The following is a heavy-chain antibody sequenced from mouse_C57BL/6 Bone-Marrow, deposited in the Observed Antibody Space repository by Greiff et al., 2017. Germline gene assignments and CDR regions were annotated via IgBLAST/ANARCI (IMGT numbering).Heavy chain of an antibody. CDR2: IDPSDSYT. D-gene: IGHD1-1*01. J-gene: IGHJ2*01. CDR3: ARITTVVADY. V-gene: IGHV1-59*01. CDR1: GYTFTSYW. Sequence: QVQLQQPGAELVRPGTSVKLSCKASGYTFTSYWMHWVKQRPGQGLEWIGVIDPSDSYTNYNQKFKGKATLTVDTSSSTAYMQRSSLTSEDSAVYYCARITTVVADYWGQGTTLTVSS.